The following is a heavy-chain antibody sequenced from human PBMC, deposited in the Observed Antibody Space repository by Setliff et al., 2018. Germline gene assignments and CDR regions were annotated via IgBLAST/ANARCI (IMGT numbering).Heavy chain of an antibody. CDR2: IYWDDDK. CDR1: GFSLTTSGVG. Sequence: SGPTLVNPTQTLTLTCTFSGFSLTTSGVGVGWIRQPPGKALEWLAVIYWDDDKRYSPSLRTRLSITKDTSRNQVFLTMTNMDPVDTATYYCAHRLKSGSPWAWGYFDYWGLGALVTVSS. D-gene: IGHD1-26*01. CDR3: AHRLKSGSPWAWGYFDY. J-gene: IGHJ4*02. V-gene: IGHV2-5*02.